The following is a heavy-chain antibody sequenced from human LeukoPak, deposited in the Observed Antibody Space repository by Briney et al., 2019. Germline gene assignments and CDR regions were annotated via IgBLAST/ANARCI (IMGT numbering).Heavy chain of an antibody. CDR1: GYTFTSYG. CDR2: ISAYNGNT. V-gene: IGHV1-18*01. CDR3: ARPLEGYFDWEDAFDI. D-gene: IGHD3-9*01. J-gene: IGHJ3*02. Sequence: ASVKVSCKASGYTFTSYGISWVRQAPGQGLEWMGWISAYNGNTNYAQKLQGRVTITTDTSTSTAYMELRSLRSDDTAVYYCARPLEGYFDWEDAFDIWGQGAMVTVSS.